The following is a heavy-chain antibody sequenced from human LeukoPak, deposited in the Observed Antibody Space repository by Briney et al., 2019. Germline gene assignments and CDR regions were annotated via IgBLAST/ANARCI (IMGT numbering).Heavy chain of an antibody. CDR2: INHSGST. CDR1: GGSFSGYY. D-gene: IGHD2-2*01. CDR3: ARLEQYQLLTKIYYCYYMDV. Sequence: SETLSLTCAVYGGSFSGYYWSWIRQPPGKGLEWIGEINHSGSTNYNPSLKSRVTISVDTSKNQFSLKLSSVTAADTAVYYCARLEQYQLLTKIYYCYYMDVWGKGTTVTVSS. J-gene: IGHJ6*03. V-gene: IGHV4-34*01.